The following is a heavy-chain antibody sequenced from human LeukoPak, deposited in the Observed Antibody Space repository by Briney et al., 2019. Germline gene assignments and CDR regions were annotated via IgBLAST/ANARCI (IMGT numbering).Heavy chain of an antibody. J-gene: IGHJ1*01. CDR1: GYTFTRYY. D-gene: IGHD2-2*01. CDR3: ARDEGYCSSTSCYVRYFQH. Sequence: ASVKVSCKASGYTFTRYYMHWVRQAPGQGLEWMGRINPNSGGTNYAQKFQGRVTMTRDTPISTAYMELSRLRSDDTAVYYCARDEGYCSSTSCYVRYFQHWGQGTLVTVSS. CDR2: INPNSGGT. V-gene: IGHV1-2*06.